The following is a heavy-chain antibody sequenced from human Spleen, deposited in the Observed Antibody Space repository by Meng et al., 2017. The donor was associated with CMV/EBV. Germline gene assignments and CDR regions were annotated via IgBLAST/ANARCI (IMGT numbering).Heavy chain of an antibody. Sequence: YGGSFSDYYWSWIRQPPGKGLEWIGEINHSGNTNYNPSLKSRVTISVDTSKNQFSLKLNSVTAADTAVYYCARLGLYCSGSSCYFGDYWGQGTLVPSPQ. CDR1: GGSFSDYY. V-gene: IGHV4-34*01. CDR2: INHSGNT. CDR3: ARLGLYCSGSSCYFGDY. J-gene: IGHJ4*02. D-gene: IGHD2-15*01.